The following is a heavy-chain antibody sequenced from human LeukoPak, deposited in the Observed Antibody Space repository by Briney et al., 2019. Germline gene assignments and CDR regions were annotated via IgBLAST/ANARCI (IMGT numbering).Heavy chain of an antibody. CDR2: ISYDGSNK. J-gene: IGHJ4*02. D-gene: IGHD4-17*01. CDR1: GFTFSSYA. V-gene: IGHV3-30*04. Sequence: GGSLRLSCAASGFTFSSYAMHWVRQAPGKGLEWVAVISYDGSNKYYADSVKGRFTISRDNSKNTLYLLMNSLRAEDTAVYYCANDYGDYPFDYWGQGTLVTVSS. CDR3: ANDYGDYPFDY.